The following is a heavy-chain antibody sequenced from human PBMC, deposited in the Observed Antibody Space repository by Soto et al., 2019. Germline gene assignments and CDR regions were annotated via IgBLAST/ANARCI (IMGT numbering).Heavy chain of an antibody. CDR2: IYHSGST. CDR1: GGSISSSDW. CDR3: ARGPGWLGHRSYYFDY. D-gene: IGHD6-19*01. Sequence: PSETLSLTYAVSGGSISSSDWWSWVRQPPGKRLQRLGEIYHSGSTNYHPSPQSRATTSVDKPKNQFSRKLSSVTAVDTAVFYCARGPGWLGHRSYYFDYWGQGTLVTVSS. V-gene: IGHV4-4*02. J-gene: IGHJ4*02.